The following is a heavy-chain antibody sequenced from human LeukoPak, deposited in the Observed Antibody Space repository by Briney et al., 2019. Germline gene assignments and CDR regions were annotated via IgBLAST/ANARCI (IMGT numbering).Heavy chain of an antibody. CDR3: ARDPSAFDI. J-gene: IGHJ3*02. Sequence: GGSLRLSCAASGFTFSDYWMSWVRQAPGKGLEWVANIKQDGSEKYYVDSVKGRCTISRDNAKNSLHLQMDSLRAEDTAVYYCARDPSAFDIWGQGTMVTVSS. V-gene: IGHV3-7*05. CDR1: GFTFSDYW. CDR2: IKQDGSEK.